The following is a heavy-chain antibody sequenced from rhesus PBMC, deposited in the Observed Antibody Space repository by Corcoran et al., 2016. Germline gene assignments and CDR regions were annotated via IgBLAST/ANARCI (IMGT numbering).Heavy chain of an antibody. CDR3: AKDHGGRYPED. V-gene: IGHV3S5*01. Sequence: EVQLVETGGGLVQPGGSLKLHCTASGFTFRTYGMNWVRQAPGKGREWVSTISDTGRNTDSADSVQGRFTISRDNSKNTLSLQMNSLRTEDTAVYFCAKDHGGRYPEDWGQGVLVTVSS. CDR2: ISDTGRNT. CDR1: GFTFRTYG. D-gene: IGHD4-29*01. J-gene: IGHJ4*01.